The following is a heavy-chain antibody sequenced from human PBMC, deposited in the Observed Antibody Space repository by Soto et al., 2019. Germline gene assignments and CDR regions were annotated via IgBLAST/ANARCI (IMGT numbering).Heavy chain of an antibody. CDR2: ISSSSSTI. D-gene: IGHD3-10*01. J-gene: IGHJ6*04. Sequence: GGSLRLSCAASGFTFSSYSMNWVRQAPGKGLEWVSYISSSSSTIYYADSVKGRFTISRDNAKNSLYLQMNSLRAEDTAVYYCARDRGVVTMVRGDVRGKGTTVTVSS. V-gene: IGHV3-48*01. CDR3: ARDRGVVTMVRGDV. CDR1: GFTFSSYS.